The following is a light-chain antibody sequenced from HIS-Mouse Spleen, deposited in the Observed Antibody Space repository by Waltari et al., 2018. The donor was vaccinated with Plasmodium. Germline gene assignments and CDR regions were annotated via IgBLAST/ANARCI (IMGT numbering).Light chain of an antibody. Sequence: QSALTQPASVSGSPGQSITISCTGTSSDVGSYNLVSWYQQHPGKAPKRMIYEGGKRPSGVSNRFSGSKSCNTASLTIAGLQAEDEADYYCCSYAGSSTYVFGTGTKVTVL. CDR2: EGG. CDR3: CSYAGSSTYV. J-gene: IGLJ1*01. V-gene: IGLV2-23*01. CDR1: SSDVGSYNL.